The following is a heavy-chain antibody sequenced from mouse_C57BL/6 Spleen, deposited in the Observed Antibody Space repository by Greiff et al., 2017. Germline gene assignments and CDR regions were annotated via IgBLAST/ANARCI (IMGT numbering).Heavy chain of an antibody. Sequence: QVQLKESGAELARPGASVKLSCKASGYTFTSYGISWVKQRTGQGLEWIGEIYPRSGNTYYNEKFKGKATLTAAKSSSTAYMELRSLTSEDSAVYFCARDEVTTSSWFAYWGQGTLVTVSA. CDR2: IYPRSGNT. CDR1: GYTFTSYG. V-gene: IGHV1-81*01. D-gene: IGHD2-2*01. CDR3: ARDEVTTSSWFAY. J-gene: IGHJ3*01.